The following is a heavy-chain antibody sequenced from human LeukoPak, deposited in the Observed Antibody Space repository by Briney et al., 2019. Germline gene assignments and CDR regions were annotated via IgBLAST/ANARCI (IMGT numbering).Heavy chain of an antibody. J-gene: IGHJ4*02. D-gene: IGHD4-11*01. CDR2: ISYDGSNK. V-gene: IGHV3-30-3*01. CDR3: ARDSDYHLDY. CDR1: GFPFSSYA. Sequence: GGSLRLSCAASGFPFSSYAMHWVRQAPGKGLEWVAVISYDGSNKYYADSVKGRFTISRDNSKNTLYLQMNSPRAEDTAVYYCARDSDYHLDYWGQGTLVTVSS.